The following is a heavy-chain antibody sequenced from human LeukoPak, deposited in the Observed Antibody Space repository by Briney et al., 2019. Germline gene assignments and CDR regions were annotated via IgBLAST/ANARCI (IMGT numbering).Heavy chain of an antibody. J-gene: IGHJ4*02. D-gene: IGHD2-21*02. CDR1: GXXXXXXG. CDR2: IWYXGSNK. V-gene: IGHV3-33*01. CDR3: ARDNCGGDCHFDY. Sequence: PGGSLRLSCAAXGXXXXXXGXXXXXXAXGXXLXXVXXIWYXGSNKYYADSVKGRFXISRDNSKNTLYPQMNSLRAEDXAVYYCARDNCGGDCHFDYWGQGTLVTVSS.